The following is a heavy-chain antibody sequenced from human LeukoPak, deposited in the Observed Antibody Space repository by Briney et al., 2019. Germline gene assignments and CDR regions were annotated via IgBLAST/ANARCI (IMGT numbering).Heavy chain of an antibody. CDR1: GGSIRYSSYY. D-gene: IGHD2-15*01. J-gene: IGHJ4*02. CDR2: IYYSGYT. Sequence: SSETLSLTCTVSGGSIRYSSYYWGWIRQPPGQGLEWIGNIYYSGYTYYNPSLKSRVTISVDTSKNQFSLKLSSVTAADTAVYYCAACHNCSGGSLDDYWGQGTLITVSS. CDR3: AACHNCSGGSLDDY. V-gene: IGHV4-39*01.